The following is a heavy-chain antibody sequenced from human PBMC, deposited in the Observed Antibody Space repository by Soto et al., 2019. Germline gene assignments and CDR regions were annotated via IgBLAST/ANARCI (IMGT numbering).Heavy chain of an antibody. J-gene: IGHJ4*02. CDR1: GFTFSSYA. D-gene: IGHD6-19*01. V-gene: IGHV3-30-3*01. Sequence: GGSLRLSCSASGFTFSSYAMHWVRQAPGKGLEWVAVISYDGSNKYYADSVKGRFTISRDNSKNTLYLQMNSLRAEDTAVYYCARDLVKGTYSSGWSYYFDYWGQGTLVTVS. CDR3: ARDLVKGTYSSGWSYYFDY. CDR2: ISYDGSNK.